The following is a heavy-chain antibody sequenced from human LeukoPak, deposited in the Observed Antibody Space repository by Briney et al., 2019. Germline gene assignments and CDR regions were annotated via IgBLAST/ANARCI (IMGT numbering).Heavy chain of an antibody. CDR2: IRYDGNYK. J-gene: IGHJ4*02. CDR3: AKSVSPRGADIDS. CDR1: AFTFSNYA. Sequence: GGSLRLSCAASAFTFSNYAMHWVHQAPGKGLEWVSSIRYDGNYKYYADSVKGRFTISRDNSKNTLYLQMNSLRAEDTAVYYCAKSVSPRGADIDSWGQGTRVTVSS. V-gene: IGHV3-30*02. D-gene: IGHD2-15*01.